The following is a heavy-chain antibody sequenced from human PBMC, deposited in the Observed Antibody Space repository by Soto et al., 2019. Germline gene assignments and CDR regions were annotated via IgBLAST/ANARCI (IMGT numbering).Heavy chain of an antibody. CDR3: ARDFRGSSSGPYYYYGMDV. CDR1: GYTFTGYY. Sequence: EASVKVSCKASGYTFTGYYMHWVRQAPGQGLKWMGWINPNSGGTNYAQKFQGWVTMTRDTSISTAYMELSRLRSDDTAVYYCARDFRGSSSGPYYYYGMDVWGQGTTVTVSS. J-gene: IGHJ6*02. CDR2: INPNSGGT. D-gene: IGHD6-6*01. V-gene: IGHV1-2*04.